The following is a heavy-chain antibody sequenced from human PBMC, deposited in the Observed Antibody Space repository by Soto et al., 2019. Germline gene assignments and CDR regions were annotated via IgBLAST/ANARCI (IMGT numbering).Heavy chain of an antibody. CDR1: GGSITSGGHY. Sequence: SETLSLTCTVSGGSITSGGHYWSWIRHLPGKGLEWIGYIFDSETTYYNPSLKSRVTMSVDTSKNQFSLKLTSVTAADTAVYYCARDRVFQIWGQGTTVTVSS. CDR2: IFDSETT. D-gene: IGHD2-21*01. V-gene: IGHV4-31*03. CDR3: ARDRVFQI. J-gene: IGHJ6*02.